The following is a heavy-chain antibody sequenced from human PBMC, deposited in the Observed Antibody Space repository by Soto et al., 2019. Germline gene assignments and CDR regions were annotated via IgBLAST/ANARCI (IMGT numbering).Heavy chain of an antibody. J-gene: IGHJ4*02. CDR1: GGTFSSYA. CDR3: ARSVRPRVWESPEGYFDY. V-gene: IGHV1-69*06. Sequence: QVQLVQSGAEVKKPGSSVKVSCKASGGTFSSYAISWVRQAPGQGLEWMGGIIPIFGTANYAQKFQGRVTITADKSTSTAYMELSSLRSEDTAVYYCARSVRPRVWESPEGYFDYWGQGTLVTVSS. CDR2: IIPIFGTA. D-gene: IGHD1-26*01.